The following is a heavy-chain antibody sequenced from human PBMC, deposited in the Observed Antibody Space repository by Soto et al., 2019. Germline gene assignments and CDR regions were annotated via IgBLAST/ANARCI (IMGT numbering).Heavy chain of an antibody. CDR2: INAGNGNT. V-gene: IGHV1-3*01. CDR1: GYXFTSYA. CDR3: ARGGSGYSYGLGY. D-gene: IGHD5-18*01. J-gene: IGHJ4*02. Sequence: QVQLVQSGAEVKKPGASVKVSCXASGYXFTSYAMHWVRQAPGQRLEWMGWINAGNGNTKYSQKFQGRVTITRDKSASTAYMELSSLRSEDTAXYYCARGGSGYSYGLGYWGQGTLVTVSS.